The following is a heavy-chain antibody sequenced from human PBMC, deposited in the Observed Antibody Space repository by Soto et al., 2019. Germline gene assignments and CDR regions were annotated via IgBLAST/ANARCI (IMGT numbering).Heavy chain of an antibody. V-gene: IGHV3-23*04. Sequence: EVHLVQSGGGLVQPGESLSLSCVASGFTFNDYAMHWVRQTPGKGLEWVAAISNRGSSAYYADSVKGRFTISRDKSTNTLSLHMHTLRGEDTAVYFCAKAFWDAAICSPSQSWGQGTLVAVSP. D-gene: IGHD3-3*02. CDR3: AKAFWDAAICSPSQS. J-gene: IGHJ4*02. CDR2: ISNRGSSA. CDR1: GFTFNDYA.